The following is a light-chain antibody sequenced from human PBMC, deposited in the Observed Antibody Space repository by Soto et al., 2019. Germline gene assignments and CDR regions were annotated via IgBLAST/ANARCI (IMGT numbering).Light chain of an antibody. J-gene: IGKJ1*01. CDR2: AAS. Sequence: DIQMTQSPSSLSASVGDRVTITCRASQSISSYLNWYQQKPGKAPELLIYAASTLQSGVPSRFSGSGSGTDFTLTISSLQPEDFATYYCQQTYSTPWTGGQGTKVDSK. CDR3: QQTYSTPWT. V-gene: IGKV1-39*01. CDR1: QSISSY.